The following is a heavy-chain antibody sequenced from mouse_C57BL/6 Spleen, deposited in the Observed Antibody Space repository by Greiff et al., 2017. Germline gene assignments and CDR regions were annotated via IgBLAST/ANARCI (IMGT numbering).Heavy chain of an antibody. D-gene: IGHD4-1*01. Sequence: VKLQEPGAELARPGASVKLSCKASGYTFTSYGISWVKQRTGQGLEWIGEIYPRSGNTYYNEKFKGKATLTADKSSSTAYMELRSLTSEDSAVYFSAKNWDEDYFDDWGQGTTLTVSS. V-gene: IGHV1-81*01. CDR3: AKNWDEDYFDD. CDR2: IYPRSGNT. J-gene: IGHJ2*01. CDR1: GYTFTSYG.